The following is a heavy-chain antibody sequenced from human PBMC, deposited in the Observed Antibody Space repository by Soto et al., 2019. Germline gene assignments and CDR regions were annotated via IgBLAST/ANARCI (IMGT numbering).Heavy chain of an antibody. CDR1: GGSFSGYY. D-gene: IGHD3-9*01. CDR2: INHSGST. Sequence: SETLSLTCAVYGGSFSGYYWSWIRQPPGKGLEWIGEINHSGSTNYNPSLKSRVTISVDTSKNQFSLKLSSVTAADTAVYYCARGRGLRYFDWLLFYYFDYWGQGTLVTVSS. CDR3: ARGRGLRYFDWLLFYYFDY. V-gene: IGHV4-34*01. J-gene: IGHJ4*02.